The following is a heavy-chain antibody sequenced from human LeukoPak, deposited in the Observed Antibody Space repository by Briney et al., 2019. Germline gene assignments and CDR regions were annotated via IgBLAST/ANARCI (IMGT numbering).Heavy chain of an antibody. D-gene: IGHD6-13*01. CDR3: AREQYSSDWYGHDS. CDR2: IYYSGST. V-gene: IGHV4-59*12. CDR1: GGSNSSYY. J-gene: IGHJ4*02. Sequence: SGTLSLTCTVSGGSNSSYYWSWIRQPPGKGLEWIGYIYYSGSTNYNPSLKSRVTISVDTSKNQFSLRLTSVTAADTAFYYCAREQYSSDWYGHDSWGQGTLVTVSS.